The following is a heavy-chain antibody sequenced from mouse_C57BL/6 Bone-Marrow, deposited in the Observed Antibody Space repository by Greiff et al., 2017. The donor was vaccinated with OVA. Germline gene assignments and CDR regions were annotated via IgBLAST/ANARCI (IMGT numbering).Heavy chain of an antibody. CDR2: IYPGDGDT. CDR3: AREVIYYYGKDWYFDV. J-gene: IGHJ1*03. CDR1: GYAFSSYW. D-gene: IGHD1-1*01. Sequence: QVQLQQSGAELVKPGASVKISCKASGYAFSSYWMNWVKQRPGKGLEWIGQIYPGDGDTNYNGKFKGKATLTADKSSSTAYMQLSSLTSEDSAVYFCAREVIYYYGKDWYFDVWGTGTTVTVSS. V-gene: IGHV1-80*01.